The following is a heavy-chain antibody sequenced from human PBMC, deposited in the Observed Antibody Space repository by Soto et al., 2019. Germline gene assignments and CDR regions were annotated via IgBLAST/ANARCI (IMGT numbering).Heavy chain of an antibody. CDR3: ASTYDILTGPPDQGSDAFDI. CDR1: GYSFTSYW. Sequence: GESLKISCKGSGYSFTSYWIGWVRQMPGKGLEWMGIIYPGDSDTRYSPSFQGQVTISADKSISTAYLQCSSLKASDTAMYYCASTYDILTGPPDQGSDAFDIWGQGTMVTVSS. CDR2: IYPGDSDT. J-gene: IGHJ3*02. D-gene: IGHD3-9*01. V-gene: IGHV5-51*01.